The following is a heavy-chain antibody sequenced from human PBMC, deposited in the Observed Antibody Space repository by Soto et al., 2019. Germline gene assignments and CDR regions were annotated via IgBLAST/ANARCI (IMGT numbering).Heavy chain of an antibody. Sequence: EVQLVESGGGLVQPGRSLRLSCAASGFNFDDYAMHWVRQVPGKGLEWVSGINWNSGSIEYADSVKGRFTISRDNAKNSLYLRMNSLRAEDTALYYCSEDLYSTINPRGGYFQHWGQGTLVTVSS. CDR3: SEDLYSTINPRGGYFQH. D-gene: IGHD6-13*01. J-gene: IGHJ1*01. CDR1: GFNFDDYA. CDR2: INWNSGSI. V-gene: IGHV3-9*01.